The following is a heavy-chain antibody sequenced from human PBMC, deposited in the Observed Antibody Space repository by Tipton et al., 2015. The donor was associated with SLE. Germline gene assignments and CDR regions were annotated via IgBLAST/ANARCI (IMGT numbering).Heavy chain of an antibody. J-gene: IGHJ3*02. CDR2: IYYSGST. CDR3: ARAPSMAGSGIRHAFDI. CDR1: GGSISSSSYY. D-gene: IGHD3-10*01. Sequence: TLSLTCTVSGGSISSSSYYWGWIRQPPGKGLEWIGSIYYSGSTYYNPSLKSRVTISVDTSKNQFSLKLSSVTAADTAVYYCARAPSMAGSGIRHAFDIWGQGTMVTVSS. V-gene: IGHV4-39*07.